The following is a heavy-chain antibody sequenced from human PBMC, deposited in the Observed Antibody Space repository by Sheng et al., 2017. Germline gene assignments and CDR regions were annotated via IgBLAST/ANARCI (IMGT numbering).Heavy chain of an antibody. Sequence: QVQLQESGPGLVKPSETLSLTCTVSGGSISSYYWSWIRQPPGKGLEWIGYIYYSGSTNYNPSLKSRVTISVDTSKNQFSLKLSSVTAADTAVYYCARRDCSSTSCYVDWFDPWGQGTLVTVSS. CDR3: ARRDCSSTSCYVDWFDP. J-gene: IGHJ5*02. CDR1: GGSISSYY. V-gene: IGHV4-59*01. D-gene: IGHD2-2*01. CDR2: IYYSGST.